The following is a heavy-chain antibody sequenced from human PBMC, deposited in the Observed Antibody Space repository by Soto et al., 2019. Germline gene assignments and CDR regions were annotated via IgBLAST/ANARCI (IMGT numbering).Heavy chain of an antibody. D-gene: IGHD5-12*01. V-gene: IGHV3-30-3*01. J-gene: IGHJ5*02. CDR2: ISYDGSNK. CDR3: ARDFSGYDHGWCDP. Sequence: QVQLVESGGGVVQPGRSLRFSCAASGFTFSSYAMHWVRQAPGKGLEWVAVISYDGSNKYYADSVKGRFTISRDSSKNTLYLQMNSLRAEDTAVYYCARDFSGYDHGWCDPWGQGTLVTVSS. CDR1: GFTFSSYA.